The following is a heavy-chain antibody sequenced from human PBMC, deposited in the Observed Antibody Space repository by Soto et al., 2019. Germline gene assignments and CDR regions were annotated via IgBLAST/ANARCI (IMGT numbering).Heavy chain of an antibody. CDR3: AREPSYYYGSGSLDV. D-gene: IGHD3-10*01. CDR1: GGSISGYH. J-gene: IGHJ6*01. CDR2: IYDSATT. Sequence: QVQLQESGPGLVKPPETLSLTCTVSGGSISGYHWTWIRQPPGKGLEWIGYIYDSATTNYNPSLKSRVTMSVDTSKNQFSLKLSSVTAADTAVYYCAREPSYYYGSGSLDVW. V-gene: IGHV4-59*01.